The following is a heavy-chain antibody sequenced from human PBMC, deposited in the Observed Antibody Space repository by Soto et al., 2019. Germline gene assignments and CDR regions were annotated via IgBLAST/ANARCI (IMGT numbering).Heavy chain of an antibody. CDR2: IKQDGSEK. D-gene: IGHD3-22*01. CDR3: ARDSKYYYDSSGYRPFDY. CDR1: GFTFSSYW. V-gene: IGHV3-7*03. Sequence: AGGSLRLSCAASGFTFSSYWMSWVRQAPGKGLEWVANIKQDGSEKYYVDSVKGRFTISRDNAKNSLYLQMNSLRAEDTAVYYCARDSKYYYDSSGYRPFDYWGQGTLVTVSS. J-gene: IGHJ4*02.